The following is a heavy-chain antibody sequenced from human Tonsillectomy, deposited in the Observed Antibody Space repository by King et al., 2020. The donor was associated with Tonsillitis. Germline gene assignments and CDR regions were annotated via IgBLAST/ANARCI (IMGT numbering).Heavy chain of an antibody. CDR3: ARDRFPRDYYYMDV. J-gene: IGHJ6*03. CDR2: ISSSSISI. V-gene: IGHV3-21*01. Sequence: VQLVESGGGLVKPGGSLRLSCAASAFTFSSYSMNWVRQAPGKGLEWVSSISSSSISIYYEDSMKGRITISRDNAKNSLYLQMHSLRAEDTAVYYCARDRFPRDYYYMDVWGKGTTVTVSS. D-gene: IGHD3-10*01. CDR1: AFTFSSYS.